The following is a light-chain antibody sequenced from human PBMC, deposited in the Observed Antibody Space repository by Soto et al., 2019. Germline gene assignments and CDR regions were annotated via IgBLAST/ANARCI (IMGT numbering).Light chain of an antibody. Sequence: QTVVSQEPSFSVSHGGTVTLTCGLTSGSVLTSYYPTWYQQTPGQAPRTLIYSTNIRSAGVPDRFSGSILGNKAALTITGAQADDESDYYCALYVGTGTVVFGGGTQLTVL. V-gene: IGLV8-61*01. J-gene: IGLJ2*01. CDR3: ALYVGTGTVV. CDR2: STN. CDR1: SGSVLTSYY.